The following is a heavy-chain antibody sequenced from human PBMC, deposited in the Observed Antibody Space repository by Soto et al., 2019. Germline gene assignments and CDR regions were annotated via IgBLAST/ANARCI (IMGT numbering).Heavy chain of an antibody. Sequence: ASVKVSCKASGYSFIDYGITWVRQAPGQGLEWMGIINPSGGSTSYAQKFQGRVTMTRDTSTSTVYMELSSLRSEDTAVYYCASAPPYYYDSSGYYYRTGDYYYYGMDVWGQGTTVTVSS. V-gene: IGHV1-46*01. D-gene: IGHD3-22*01. CDR1: GYSFIDYG. CDR2: INPSGGST. CDR3: ASAPPYYYDSSGYYYRTGDYYYYGMDV. J-gene: IGHJ6*02.